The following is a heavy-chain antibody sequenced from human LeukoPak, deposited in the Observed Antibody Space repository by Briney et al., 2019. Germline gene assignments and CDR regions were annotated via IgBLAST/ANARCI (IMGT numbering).Heavy chain of an antibody. CDR1: GFTFSSYW. CDR3: TRERVAVAAYYFDY. Sequence: GGSLRLSCAASGFTFSSYWMHWVRQAPGKGREWVGFIRRKPYGGTTEYAASVKGRFTISRDDSKSIAYLQMNSLKTEDTAVYYCTRERVAVAAYYFDYWGQGTLVTVSS. J-gene: IGHJ4*02. D-gene: IGHD6-19*01. V-gene: IGHV3-49*04. CDR2: IRRKPYGGTT.